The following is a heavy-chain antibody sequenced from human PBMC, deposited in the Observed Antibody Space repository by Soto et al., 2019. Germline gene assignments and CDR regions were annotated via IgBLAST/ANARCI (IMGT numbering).Heavy chain of an antibody. CDR1: GGSFSGYY. D-gene: IGHD1-1*01. CDR2: INHSGST. Sequence: QVQLQQWGAGLLKPSETLSLTCAVYGGSFSGYYWSWIRQPPGKGLEWIGEINHSGSTNYNPSLKSRVTISVDTSKNQFSLKLSSVTAADTAVYYCASGYKYYYYYYMDVWGKGTTVTVSS. J-gene: IGHJ6*03. V-gene: IGHV4-34*01. CDR3: ASGYKYYYYYYMDV.